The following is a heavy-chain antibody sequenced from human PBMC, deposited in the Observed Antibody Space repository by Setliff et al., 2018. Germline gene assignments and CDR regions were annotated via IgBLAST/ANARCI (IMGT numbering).Heavy chain of an antibody. D-gene: IGHD2-15*01. Sequence: GGSLRLSCAASGFTFSTYRMHWVRQAPGKGLEWVAVILDDGVKKYHADSVKGRFTISRDNSKNTLYLQMNSLRPEDTAVYYCARTCSGSGCYAGLESWVQGTPVTVSS. CDR1: GFTFSTYR. V-gene: IGHV3-33*08. CDR2: ILDDGVKK. CDR3: ARTCSGSGCYAGLES. J-gene: IGHJ4*02.